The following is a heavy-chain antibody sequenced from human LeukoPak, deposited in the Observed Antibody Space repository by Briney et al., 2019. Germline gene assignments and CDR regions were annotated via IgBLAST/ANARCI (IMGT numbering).Heavy chain of an antibody. J-gene: IGHJ4*02. CDR3: AKGDLGAAPHY. D-gene: IGHD2-15*01. CDR1: GFTFNNYG. V-gene: IGHV3-23*01. Sequence: GGSLRLSCEASGFTFNNYGMSWVRQSAGRRLEWVSAITASGDDSYYADSVKGRFTNSRDNSKNTLYLQMNSLRGDDTAVYYCAKGDLGAAPHYWGQGTLVSVPS. CDR2: ITASGDDS.